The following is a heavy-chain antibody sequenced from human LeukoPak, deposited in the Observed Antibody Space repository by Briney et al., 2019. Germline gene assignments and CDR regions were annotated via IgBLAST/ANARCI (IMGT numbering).Heavy chain of an antibody. Sequence: PGGTLRLSCAASVFTFSSYAMSWVRQAPGKGLEWVSAISGSGGSTYYADSVKGRFTISRDNSKNTLYLQMNSLRAEDTAVYYCAKAITSIAALNWFDPWGQGTLVTVSS. CDR2: ISGSGGST. J-gene: IGHJ5*02. V-gene: IGHV3-23*01. D-gene: IGHD6-6*01. CDR1: VFTFSSYA. CDR3: AKAITSIAALNWFDP.